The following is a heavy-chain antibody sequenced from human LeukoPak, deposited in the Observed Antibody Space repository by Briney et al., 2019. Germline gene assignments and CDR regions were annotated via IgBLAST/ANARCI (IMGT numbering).Heavy chain of an antibody. J-gene: IGHJ4*02. V-gene: IGHV3-30*02. CDR3: AKTRYYYDSSGYYLPDY. CDR2: IRYDGSNK. Sequence: GGSLRLSCAASGFTFSSYGVHWVRQAPGKGLEWVAFIRYDGSNKYYADSVKGRFTISRDNSKNTLYLQMNSLRAEDTAVYYCAKTRYYYDSSGYYLPDYWGQGTLVTVSS. D-gene: IGHD3-22*01. CDR1: GFTFSSYG.